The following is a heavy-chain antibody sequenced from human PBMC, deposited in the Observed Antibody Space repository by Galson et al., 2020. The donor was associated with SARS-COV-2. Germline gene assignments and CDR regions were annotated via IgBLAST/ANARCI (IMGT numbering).Heavy chain of an antibody. CDR1: GFTISSYS. CDR3: ARDRPRGYEYYDILTGYPSLDY. D-gene: IGHD3-9*01. Sequence: GGSLRLTCVASGFTISSYSMYWVRKAPGKGLEWVSSISSSSSYIYYADSVTGRFTISRDNAKNSLYLQMNSLRAEDTAVYYCARDRPRGYEYYDILTGYPSLDYWGQGTLVTVSS. V-gene: IGHV3-21*01. CDR2: ISSSSSYI. J-gene: IGHJ4*02.